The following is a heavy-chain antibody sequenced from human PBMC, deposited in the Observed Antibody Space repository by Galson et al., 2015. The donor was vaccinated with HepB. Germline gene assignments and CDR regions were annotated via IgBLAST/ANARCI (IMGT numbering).Heavy chain of an antibody. Sequence: SVTVSCKASGGSFNNYGITWVRQAPGQGLEWMEGSTPVFNAPNYAQRFQGRLTITADESTSTAYMELSSLRSEDTALYFCATEGTYYSETIGYYPFDSWGQGTLVIVSS. J-gene: IGHJ4*02. CDR2: STPVFNAP. CDR1: GGSFNNYG. CDR3: ATEGTYYSETIGYYPFDS. D-gene: IGHD3-22*01. V-gene: IGHV1-69*13.